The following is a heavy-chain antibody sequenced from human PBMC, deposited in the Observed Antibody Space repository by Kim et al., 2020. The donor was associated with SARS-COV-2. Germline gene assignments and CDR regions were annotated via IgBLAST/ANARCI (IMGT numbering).Heavy chain of an antibody. CDR1: GYSFTSYW. V-gene: IGHV5-10-1*01. D-gene: IGHD3-22*01. CDR3: ARLTGYYDSSGPFDY. CDR2: IDPSDSYT. Sequence: GESLKISCKGSGYSFTSYWISWVRQMPGKGLEWMGRIDPSDSYTNYSPSFQGHVTISADKSISTAYLQWSSLKASDTAMYYCARLTGYYDSSGPFDYWGQGTLVTVSS. J-gene: IGHJ4*02.